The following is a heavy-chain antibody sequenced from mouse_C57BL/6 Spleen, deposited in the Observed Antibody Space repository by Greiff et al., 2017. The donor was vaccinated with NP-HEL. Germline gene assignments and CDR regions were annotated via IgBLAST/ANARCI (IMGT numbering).Heavy chain of an antibody. V-gene: IGHV1-64*01. D-gene: IGHD2-13*01. Sequence: VQLQQPGAELVKPGASVKLSCTASGYTFTSYWMHWVKQRPGQGLEWIGMIHPNSGSTNYNEKFKSKATLTVDKSSSTAYMQLSSLTSEDSAVYYCASLYYGAGGFAYWGQGTLVTVSA. CDR2: IHPNSGST. CDR3: ASLYYGAGGFAY. J-gene: IGHJ3*01. CDR1: GYTFTSYW.